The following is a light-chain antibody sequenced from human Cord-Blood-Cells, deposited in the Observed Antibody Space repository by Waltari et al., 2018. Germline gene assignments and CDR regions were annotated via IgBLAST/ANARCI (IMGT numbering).Light chain of an antibody. CDR2: DAS. CDR3: QQYDNLPYS. Sequence: DIQMTQSPSSLSASVGDRVTITCQASQDISHYLNWYQQKPGKAPKLLIYDASNLETGVPSRFSGSRSGTDFTFTISSLQPEDIATYYCQQYDNLPYSFGQGTKLEIK. V-gene: IGKV1-33*01. J-gene: IGKJ2*03. CDR1: QDISHY.